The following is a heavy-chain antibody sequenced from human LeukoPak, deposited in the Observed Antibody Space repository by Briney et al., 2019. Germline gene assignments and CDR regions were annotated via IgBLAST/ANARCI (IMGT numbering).Heavy chain of an antibody. Sequence: TGGSLRLSCAASGFTFSSYAMHWVRQAPGKGLEWVAVISYDGSNKYYADSVKGRFTISRDNSKNTLYLQMNSLRAEDTAVYYCATVLLWFVVPSGFDYWGQGTLVTVSS. V-gene: IGHV3-30-3*01. CDR2: ISYDGSNK. CDR1: GFTFSSYA. D-gene: IGHD3-10*01. J-gene: IGHJ4*02. CDR3: ATVLLWFVVPSGFDY.